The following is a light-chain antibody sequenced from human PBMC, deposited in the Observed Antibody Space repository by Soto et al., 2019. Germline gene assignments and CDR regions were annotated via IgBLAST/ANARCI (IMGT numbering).Light chain of an antibody. Sequence: QPASVSGSLGQSITISRTGTSSDVGAYNYVSWYQQQPGKAPKLMISEVSNRPSGVSNRFSGSKSGNTASLIISGLQAEDEADYYCCSFTSITTYVFGTGTKVTVL. V-gene: IGLV2-14*01. CDR3: CSFTSITTYV. CDR1: SSDVGAYNY. J-gene: IGLJ1*01. CDR2: EVS.